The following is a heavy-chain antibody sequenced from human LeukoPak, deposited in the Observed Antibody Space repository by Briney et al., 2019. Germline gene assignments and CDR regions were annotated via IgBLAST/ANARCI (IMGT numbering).Heavy chain of an antibody. J-gene: IGHJ5*02. Sequence: ASVKVSCKASGYTSTSYGRHYVRQATGQGLDWMGWINANTGNPTYAHGFTGRFVFSLDTSVSTAYLQISSLKAEDTAVYYCAREAIVVVAADNWFDPWGQGTLVTVSS. V-gene: IGHV7-4-1*02. CDR2: INANTGNP. D-gene: IGHD2-15*01. CDR3: AREAIVVVAADNWFDP. CDR1: GYTSTSYG.